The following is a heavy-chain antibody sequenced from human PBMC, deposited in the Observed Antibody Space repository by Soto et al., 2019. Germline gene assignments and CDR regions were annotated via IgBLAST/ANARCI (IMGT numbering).Heavy chain of an antibody. J-gene: IGHJ6*02. D-gene: IGHD6-13*01. V-gene: IGHV1-69*12. CDR1: GGTFSSYA. CDR3: ARDDNSSPSASYDYYGMDV. Sequence: QVQLVQSGAEVKKPGSSVKVSCKASGGTFSSYAISWVRQAPGQGLEWMGGIIPIFGTANYAQKFQGRVTITADESTSTAYMELSSLRSEDTAVYYCARDDNSSPSASYDYYGMDVWGQGTTVTVSS. CDR2: IIPIFGTA.